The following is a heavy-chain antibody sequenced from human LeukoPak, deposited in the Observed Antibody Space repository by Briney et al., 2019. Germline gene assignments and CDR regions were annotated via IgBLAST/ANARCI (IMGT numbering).Heavy chain of an antibody. D-gene: IGHD6-19*01. V-gene: IGHV3-30*18. CDR3: TKDLSSAWALDY. CDR1: GFNFCNSG. CDR2: ISYGASGK. J-gene: IGHJ4*02. Sequence: GGSLRLSCAASGFNFCNSGMQWVRQAPGKGLEWVAFISYGASGKYYADSVKGRFTVSRDNSKNTLYLQMNSLRAEDTAVYYCTKDLSSAWALDYWGQGTLVTVSS.